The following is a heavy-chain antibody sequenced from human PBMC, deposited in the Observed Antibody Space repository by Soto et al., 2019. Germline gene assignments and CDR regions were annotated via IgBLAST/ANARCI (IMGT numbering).Heavy chain of an antibody. J-gene: IGHJ4*02. CDR3: ARDVQAHSTVPYFDY. D-gene: IGHD4-17*01. CDR1: GFTFSSYA. V-gene: IGHV3-30-3*01. CDR2: ISYNGSNN. Sequence: QVQLVESGGGVVQPGRSLRLSCAASGFTFSSYAMHWFRQAPVKGLEWVAVISYNGSNNYYADSVEGRFTISRDNSKNTLYLQMNSLRAEDTAVYYCARDVQAHSTVPYFDYWGQGTLVTVSS.